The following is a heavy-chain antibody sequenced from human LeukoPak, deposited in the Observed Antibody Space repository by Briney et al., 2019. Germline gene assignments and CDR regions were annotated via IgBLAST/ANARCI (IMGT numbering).Heavy chain of an antibody. J-gene: IGHJ4*02. CDR1: GFSFSSYA. CDR3: ATPRRGYCTNGVCYPNPAFDY. D-gene: IGHD2-8*01. Sequence: GGSLRLSCAASGFSFSSYAMHWVRQAPGKGLEWVSAISGSGGSTYYADSVKGRFTISRDNSKNTLYLQMNSLRAEDTAVYYCATPRRGYCTNGVCYPNPAFDYWGQGTLVTVSS. V-gene: IGHV3-23*01. CDR2: ISGSGGST.